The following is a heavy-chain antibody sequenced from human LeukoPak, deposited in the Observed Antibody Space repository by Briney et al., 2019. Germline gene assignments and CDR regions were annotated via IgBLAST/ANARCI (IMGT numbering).Heavy chain of an antibody. Sequence: PGGSLRLSCAASGFTFSSYSMNWVRQAPGKGLEWVSYISSSSSTIYYADSVKGRFTISRDNAKNSLYLQMNSLRAEDTAVYYCASNKLSTVPFGPGVYYYYYYMDVWGKGTTVTVSS. V-gene: IGHV3-48*04. CDR3: ASNKLSTVPFGPGVYYYYYYMDV. J-gene: IGHJ6*03. CDR1: GFTFSSYS. CDR2: ISSSSSTI. D-gene: IGHD3-10*01.